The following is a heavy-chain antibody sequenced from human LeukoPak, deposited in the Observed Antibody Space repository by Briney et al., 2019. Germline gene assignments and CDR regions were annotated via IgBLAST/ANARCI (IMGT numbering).Heavy chain of an antibody. CDR1: GYTFTGYY. CDR3: ARVVLVLRFLEWSPNWFDP. V-gene: IGHV1-18*04. J-gene: IGHJ5*02. CDR2: ISAYNGNT. D-gene: IGHD3-3*01. Sequence: ASVMVSCKASGYTFTGYYMHWVRQAPGQGLEWMGWISAYNGNTNYAQKLQGRVTMTTDTSTSTAYMELRSLRSDDTAVYYCARVVLVLRFLEWSPNWFDPWGQGTLVTVSS.